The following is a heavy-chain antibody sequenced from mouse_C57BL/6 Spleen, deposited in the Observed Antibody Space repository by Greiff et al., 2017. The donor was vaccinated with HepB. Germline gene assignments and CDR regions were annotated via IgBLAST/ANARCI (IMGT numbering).Heavy chain of an antibody. D-gene: IGHD1-3*01. J-gene: IGHJ4*01. Sequence: EVQVVESGGGLVKPGGSLKLSCAASGFTFSDYGMHWVRQAPEKGLEWVAYISSGSSTIYYADTVKGRFTISRDNAKNTLFLQMTSLRSEDTAMYYCARREWLLYYYAMDYWGQGTSVTVSS. CDR3: ARREWLLYYYAMDY. CDR1: GFTFSDYG. CDR2: ISSGSSTI. V-gene: IGHV5-17*01.